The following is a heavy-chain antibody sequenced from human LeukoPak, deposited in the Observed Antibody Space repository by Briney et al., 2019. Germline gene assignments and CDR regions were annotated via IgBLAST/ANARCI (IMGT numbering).Heavy chain of an antibody. D-gene: IGHD6-19*01. V-gene: IGHV1-18*01. Sequence: ASVKVSCKASGYTFTSYGISWVRQAPGQGLEWMGWISAYNGNTNYAQKLQGRVTMTTDTSTSTAYMELRSLRSDDTAVYYCARVDVAGHYYYYYYMDVWGKGTTVTVSS. CDR3: ARVDVAGHYYYYYYMDV. J-gene: IGHJ6*03. CDR2: ISAYNGNT. CDR1: GYTFTSYG.